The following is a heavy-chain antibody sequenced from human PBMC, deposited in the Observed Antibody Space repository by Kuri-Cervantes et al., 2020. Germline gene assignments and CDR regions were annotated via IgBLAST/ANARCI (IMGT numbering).Heavy chain of an antibody. V-gene: IGHV4-34*01. CDR1: GGSFSGYY. CDR2: INHSGST. J-gene: IGHJ4*02. D-gene: IGHD6-19*01. CDR3: ARVQRGSGWYYFDY. Sequence: GSLRLSCAVYGGSFSGYYWSWIRQPPGKGLEWIGEINHSGSTNYNPSLKSRVTISVDTSKNQFSLKLSSVTAADTAVYYCARVQRGSGWYYFDYWGQGTLVTVSS.